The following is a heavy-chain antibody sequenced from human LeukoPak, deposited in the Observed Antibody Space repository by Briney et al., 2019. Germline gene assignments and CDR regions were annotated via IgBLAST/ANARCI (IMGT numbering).Heavy chain of an antibody. D-gene: IGHD5-18*01. V-gene: IGHV1-2*02. Sequence: ASVKVSCKASGYIFTGYYMHWVRQAPGQGLEWMGWINPNSGGTNYAQKFQGRVTMTRDTSISTAYMELSRLRSDDTAVYYCAPLFGYGLGGKNWGQGTLVTVSS. J-gene: IGHJ4*02. CDR3: APLFGYGLGGKN. CDR1: GYIFTGYY. CDR2: INPNSGGT.